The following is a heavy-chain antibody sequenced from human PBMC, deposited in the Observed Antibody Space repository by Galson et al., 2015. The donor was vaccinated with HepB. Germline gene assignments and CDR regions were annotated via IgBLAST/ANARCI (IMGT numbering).Heavy chain of an antibody. CDR2: ISSSSSYI. CDR3: AREASPTTVGWFDP. Sequence: LRLSCAASGFTFSSYSMNWVRQAPGKGLEWVSSISSSSSYIYYADSVKGRFTVSRDNAKNSLYLQMNSLRAEDTAVYYCAREASPTTVGWFDPWGQGTLVTVSS. V-gene: IGHV3-21*01. D-gene: IGHD4-23*01. J-gene: IGHJ5*02. CDR1: GFTFSSYS.